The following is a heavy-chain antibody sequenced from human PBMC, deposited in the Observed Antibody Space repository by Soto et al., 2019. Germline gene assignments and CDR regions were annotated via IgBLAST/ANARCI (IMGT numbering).Heavy chain of an antibody. CDR2: IYYSGST. V-gene: IGHV4-59*01. J-gene: IGHJ4*02. D-gene: IGHD3-10*01. CDR1: GGSISSYY. Sequence: PSETLSLTCTVSGGSISSYYWSWIRQPPGKGLEWIGYIYYSGSTNYNPSLKSRVTISVDTSKNQFSLKLSSLRAEDTAVYYCVKSPITMVRGVMGYWGQGTLVTVSS. CDR3: VKSPITMVRGVMGY.